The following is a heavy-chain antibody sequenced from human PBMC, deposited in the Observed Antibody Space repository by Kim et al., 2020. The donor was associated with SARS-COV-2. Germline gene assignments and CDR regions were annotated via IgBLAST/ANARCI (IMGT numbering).Heavy chain of an antibody. CDR3: ARGLPFLVREGSP. D-gene: IGHD3-10*01. J-gene: IGHJ5*02. CDR1: GYTFTSFD. V-gene: IGHV1-8*01. CDR2: LNPRSGHT. Sequence: ASVKVSCKASGYTFTSFDVNWVRQPPGQGLEWMGWLNPRSGHTDYAQKFQGRVTMTSDTSNTTIYMEMSSLRSEDTAIYYCARGLPFLVREGSPWGQGTLVTVSS.